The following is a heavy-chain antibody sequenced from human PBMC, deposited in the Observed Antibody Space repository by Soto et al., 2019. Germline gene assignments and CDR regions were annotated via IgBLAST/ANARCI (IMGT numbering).Heavy chain of an antibody. CDR2: IYYSGST. CDR1: GGSISSSSYY. D-gene: IGHD3-3*01. J-gene: IGHJ4*02. Sequence: SETLSLTCTVSGGSISSSSYYWGWIRQPPGKGLEWIGSIYYSGSTYYNPSLKSRVTISVDTSKNQFSLKLSSVTAADTAVYYCARDRYYDFWSGYYATFDYWGQGTLVTVSS. CDR3: ARDRYYDFWSGYYATFDY. V-gene: IGHV4-39*02.